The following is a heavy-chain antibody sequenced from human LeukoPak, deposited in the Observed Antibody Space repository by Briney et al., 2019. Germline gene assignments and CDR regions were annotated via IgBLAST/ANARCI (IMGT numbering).Heavy chain of an antibody. V-gene: IGHV3-21*01. CDR2: ISSSSSYI. J-gene: IGHJ4*02. CDR1: GFTFSSYS. Sequence: GGSLRLSCAASGFTFSSYSMNWVRQAPGKGLEWVSSISSSSSYIYYADSVKGRFTISRDNAKNSLYLQLNSLRAEDTAVYYCARDAYIVGATNWGQGTLVTVSS. D-gene: IGHD1-26*01. CDR3: ARDAYIVGATN.